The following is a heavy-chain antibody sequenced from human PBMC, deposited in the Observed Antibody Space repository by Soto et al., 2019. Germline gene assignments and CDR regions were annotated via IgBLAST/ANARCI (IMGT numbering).Heavy chain of an antibody. CDR1: GVSIRSSACH. D-gene: IGHD1-1*01. J-gene: IGHJ5*01. CDR2: VDQSGTT. CDR3: ARRMNVAGGWFDS. Sequence: SETLSLTCAVSGVSIRSSACHWGWVRQPPGKGLEWLGSVDQSGTTYYNPSLNRRVTISLDTSKSHFSLKVTSATAADTAVYYCARRMNVAGGWFDSWGQGTPVTVSS. V-gene: IGHV4-39*02.